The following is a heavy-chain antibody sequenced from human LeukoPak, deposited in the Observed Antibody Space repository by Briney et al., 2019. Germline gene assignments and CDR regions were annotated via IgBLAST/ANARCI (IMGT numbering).Heavy chain of an antibody. CDR1: GFTFSNHW. J-gene: IGHJ6*02. Sequence: PGGSLRLSCEASGFTFSNHWMSWVRQAPGKGLEWVANIKGDGSEKFYVDSVEGRFTISRDNAENSLYLQMNSLRAEDTAVYFRVRRIRVHYYYGMDVWGQGTTVTVSS. V-gene: IGHV3-7*03. D-gene: IGHD3-16*01. CDR3: VRRIRVHYYYGMDV. CDR2: IKGDGSEK.